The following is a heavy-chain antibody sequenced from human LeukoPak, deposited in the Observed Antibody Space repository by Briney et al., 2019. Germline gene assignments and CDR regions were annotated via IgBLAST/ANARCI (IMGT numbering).Heavy chain of an antibody. J-gene: IGHJ4*02. D-gene: IGHD4-11*01. V-gene: IGHV3-7*01. CDR3: ARGGTTVTARDYFDY. Sequence: GGSLRLSCAASGFTFSTYWMSWVRQAPGKGLEWVANIKQDGSEKNYVDSVLGRFTISRDNAENSLYLQMNSLRAEDTAVYYYARGGTTVTARDYFDYWGQGTLVTVSS. CDR2: IKQDGSEK. CDR1: GFTFSTYW.